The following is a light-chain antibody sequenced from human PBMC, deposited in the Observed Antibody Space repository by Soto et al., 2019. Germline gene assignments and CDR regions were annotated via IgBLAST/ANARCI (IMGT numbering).Light chain of an antibody. CDR2: GAS. Sequence: EIVLTQSPGTLSMSPGERATLSCRASQSVSSSDLAWYQQIPGQAPRLLIHGASSRATGIPDRFCGSGSGTDFTLAISRLEPEDFAVYYCHYYGSSFLFSQGTKLEIK. J-gene: IGKJ2*01. V-gene: IGKV3-20*01. CDR1: QSVSSSD. CDR3: HYYGSSFL.